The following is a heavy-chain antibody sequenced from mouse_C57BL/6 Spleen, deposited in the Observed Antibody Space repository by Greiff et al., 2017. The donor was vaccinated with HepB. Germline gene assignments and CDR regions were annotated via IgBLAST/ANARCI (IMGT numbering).Heavy chain of an antibody. V-gene: IGHV1-55*01. CDR1: GYTFTSYW. CDR2: IYPGSGST. D-gene: IGHD1-1*01. Sequence: QVQLQQPGAELVKPGASVKMSCKASGYTFTSYWITWVKQRPGQGLEWIGDIYPGSGSTNYNEKFKSKATLTVDTSSSTAYMQLSSLTSEDSAVYYCARSGITTEDWFAYWGQGTLVTVSA. CDR3: ARSGITTEDWFAY. J-gene: IGHJ3*01.